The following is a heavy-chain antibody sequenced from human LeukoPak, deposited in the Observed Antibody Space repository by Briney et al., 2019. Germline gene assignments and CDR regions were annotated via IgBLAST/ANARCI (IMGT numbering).Heavy chain of an antibody. V-gene: IGHV4-59*01. J-gene: IGHJ4*02. CDR2: IYYSGST. Sequence: SETLSLTCTVSGGSISSYYWSWIRQPPGKGLEWIGYIYYSGSTNYNPSLKSRVTISVDTSKHQFSLNLTSLTAADTAVYYCARANLRISGSTGSFDYWGQGTLVTVSS. CDR3: ARANLRISGSTGSFDY. CDR1: GGSISSYY. D-gene: IGHD3-22*01.